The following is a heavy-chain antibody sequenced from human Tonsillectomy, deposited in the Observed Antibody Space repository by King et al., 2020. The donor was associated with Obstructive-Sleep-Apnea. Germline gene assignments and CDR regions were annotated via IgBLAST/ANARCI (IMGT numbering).Heavy chain of an antibody. D-gene: IGHD3-22*01. CDR1: GGSISSSSYY. V-gene: IGHV4-39*07. Sequence: QLQESGPGLVKPSETLSLTCTVSGGSISSSSYYWGWIRQPPGKGLEWIGSIYYSGSTYYNPSLKSRVTISVDTSKNHFSLKLSSVPAADTAVYYCARQNYYDSSGYSVGWFDPWGQGTLVTVSS. J-gene: IGHJ5*02. CDR3: ARQNYYDSSGYSVGWFDP. CDR2: IYYSGST.